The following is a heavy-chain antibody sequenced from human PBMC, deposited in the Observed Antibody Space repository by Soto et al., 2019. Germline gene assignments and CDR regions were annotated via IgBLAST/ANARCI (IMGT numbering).Heavy chain of an antibody. Sequence: EVKLVESGGGLVQPGRSLRLSRVASGFTSDDYAMHWVRQAPGKGLEWVAGIYWNSNRIDYGDSVKGRFTISRDNAEKSLYLQMNSLRPEDTAMYFCLKDVMPGGADCWGQGTLVTVSS. V-gene: IGHV3-9*02. CDR3: LKDVMPGGADC. J-gene: IGHJ4*02. D-gene: IGHD3-16*01. CDR1: GFTSDDYA. CDR2: IYWNSNRI.